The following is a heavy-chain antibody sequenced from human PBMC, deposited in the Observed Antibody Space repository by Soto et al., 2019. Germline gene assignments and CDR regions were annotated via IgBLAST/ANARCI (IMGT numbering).Heavy chain of an antibody. CDR3: ARDGTLYDSNGYYYVY. CDR2: IIPMFGKA. V-gene: IGHV1-69*13. Sequence: SVKVSCKASGGTFSRFAISWVRQAPGQGLEWMGGIIPMFGKANYAQKFQGRVTITADESASTGYMELRSLTSEDTAVYYCARDGTLYDSNGYYYVYWGQGTLVTVSS. D-gene: IGHD3-22*01. J-gene: IGHJ4*02. CDR1: GGTFSRFA.